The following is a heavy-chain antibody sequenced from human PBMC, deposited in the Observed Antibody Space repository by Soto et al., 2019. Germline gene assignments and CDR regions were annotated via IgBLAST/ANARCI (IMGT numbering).Heavy chain of an antibody. J-gene: IGHJ6*03. CDR1: GFTFIRYS. D-gene: IGHD6-6*01. V-gene: IGHV3-21*01. CDR3: ARRSRPDFYYMDV. CDR2: ISSSSSYI. Sequence: PGGALRLSCAASGFTFIRYSMNWVLQAPGKGLEWVSSISSSSSYIYYADSVKGRFTISRDNAKNSVYLQMGSLRPEDMAVYYCARRSRPDFYYMDVWGKGTTVTVSS.